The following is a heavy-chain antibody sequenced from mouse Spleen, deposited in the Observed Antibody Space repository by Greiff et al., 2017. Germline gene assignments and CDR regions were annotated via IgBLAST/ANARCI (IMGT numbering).Heavy chain of an antibody. CDR3: ARPLITTEAWFAY. J-gene: IGHJ3*01. CDR1: GFTFSDYY. V-gene: IGHV5-12*01. CDR2: ISNGGGST. D-gene: IGHD1-1*01. Sequence: EVQLVESGGGLVQPGGSLKLSCAASGFTFSDYYMYWVRQTPEKRLEWVAYISNGGGSTYYPDTVKGRFTISRDNAKNTLYLQMSRLKSEDTAMYYCARPLITTEAWFAYWGQGTLVTVSA.